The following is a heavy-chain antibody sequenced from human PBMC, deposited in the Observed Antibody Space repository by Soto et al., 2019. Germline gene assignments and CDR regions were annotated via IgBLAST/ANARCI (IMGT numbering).Heavy chain of an antibody. Sequence: EVQLVESGGGVVQPGRSLRLSCAASGFTLDDYAMHWVRQAPGKGLEWVSGINWNSGSIGYADSVKGRFTFSRDKAKNSLYLQRNSLSTAATAVYSCAKAVSGYTYGPFDYWGHGTLFTVSA. CDR1: GFTLDDYA. CDR2: INWNSGSI. CDR3: AKAVSGYTYGPFDY. V-gene: IGHV3-9*01. J-gene: IGHJ4*01. D-gene: IGHD5-18*01.